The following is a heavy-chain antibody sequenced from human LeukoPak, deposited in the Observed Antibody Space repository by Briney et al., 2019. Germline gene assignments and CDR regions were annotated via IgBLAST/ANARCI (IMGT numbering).Heavy chain of an antibody. V-gene: IGHV3-72*01. CDR1: GFTFSAHY. CDR2: IRNKANTYIT. J-gene: IGHJ5*01. CDR3: ARVVDGDFDWFDY. D-gene: IGHD3-10*01. Sequence: AGGSLGLSWAASGFTFSAHYRDWVRQPPGKGLEWVARIRNKANTYITKYAASVKGRFTISRDDSKNSLFLQMNSLKAEDTAVYFCARVVDGDFDWFDYWGQGTLVTVSS.